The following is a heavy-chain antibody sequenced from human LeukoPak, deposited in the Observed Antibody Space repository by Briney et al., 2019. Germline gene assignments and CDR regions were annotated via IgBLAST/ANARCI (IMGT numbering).Heavy chain of an antibody. J-gene: IGHJ4*02. D-gene: IGHD6-19*01. V-gene: IGHV3-23*01. CDR2: ISGSGGST. CDR1: GFTFSTYS. Sequence: GGSLRLSCAASGFTFSTYSMNWVRQAPGKGLEWVSAISGSGGSTYYADSVKGRFTISRDNSKNTLYLQMNSLRAEDTAVYYCAKRAVAGTSRRGFFDYWGQGTLVTVSS. CDR3: AKRAVAGTSRRGFFDY.